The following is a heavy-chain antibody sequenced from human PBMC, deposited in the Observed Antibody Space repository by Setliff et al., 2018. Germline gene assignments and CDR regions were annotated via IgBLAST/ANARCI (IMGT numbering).Heavy chain of an antibody. CDR1: GVSIRSYY. CDR3: ARLPRTVTHFDY. J-gene: IGHJ4*02. Sequence: PSETLSLTCTVSGVSIRSYYWSWVRQPPGKGLEWIGYIFYSGSSNYNPSLQSRVSISVDTSKNQLSLKLDSLTAADTAVYFCARLPRTVTHFDYWSQGALVTVSS. V-gene: IGHV4-59*01. CDR2: IFYSGSS. D-gene: IGHD4-17*01.